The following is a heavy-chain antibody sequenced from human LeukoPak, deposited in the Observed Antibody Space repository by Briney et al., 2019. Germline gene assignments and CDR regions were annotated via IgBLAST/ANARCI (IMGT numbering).Heavy chain of an antibody. CDR2: FYYSGST. J-gene: IGHJ4*02. D-gene: IGHD3-10*01. CDR1: CGSISCFVYY. V-gene: IGHV4-30-4*01. CDR3: ARVAQKEFRQLFFDY. Sequence: QPLSLTCSVSCGSISCFVYYLGWIPQPPGEGLECVGFFYYSGSTYYDPSLKSRVTISVDTSKTQFSLKLSSVTAADTAVYYCARVAQKEFRQLFFDYWGQGTLVTVSS.